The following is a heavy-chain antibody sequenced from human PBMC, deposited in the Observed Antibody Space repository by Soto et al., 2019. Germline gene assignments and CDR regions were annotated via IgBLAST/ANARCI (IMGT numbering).Heavy chain of an antibody. D-gene: IGHD6-13*01. J-gene: IGHJ6*02. CDR2: IVPVFPSV. V-gene: IGHV1-69*18. CDR3: ARVMPSTAAAYFYYGLNV. CDR1: GGAFNNYA. Sequence: QVQLVQSGAEVKRPGSSVKVSCKASGGAFNNYAIYWVRQAPGQGLEWLGTIVPVFPSVYHAPRLQGRLTNTADGSTDTVDMVRTRLKSVDPAVYYCARVMPSTAAAYFYYGLNVWGQGASVTVSS.